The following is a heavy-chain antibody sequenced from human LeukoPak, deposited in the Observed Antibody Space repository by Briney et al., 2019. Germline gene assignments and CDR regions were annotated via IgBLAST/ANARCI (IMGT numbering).Heavy chain of an antibody. CDR1: GFTVISHY. D-gene: IGHD6-19*01. J-gene: IGHJ4*02. V-gene: IGHV3-53*01. Sequence: GGSLRLSCAASGFTVISHYMSWVRPAAGNGLECVSIIYPGGSTYYAASVKGRFAISRDNSTNTLYHQMNSLSADDTAVYYCARDFRGSGWHGHFAFWGEGTLVTVSS. CDR3: ARDFRGSGWHGHFAF. CDR2: IYPGGST.